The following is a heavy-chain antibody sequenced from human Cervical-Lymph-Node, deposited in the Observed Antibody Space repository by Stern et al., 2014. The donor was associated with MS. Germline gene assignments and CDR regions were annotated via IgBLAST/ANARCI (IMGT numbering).Heavy chain of an antibody. V-gene: IGHV1-46*03. D-gene: IGHD6-13*01. CDR3: AREVAAAGYYYYGMDV. CDR2: INPSGGST. J-gene: IGHJ6*02. CDR1: GYTFTSYY. Sequence: QVQLVQSVAEVKKPGASVKVSCKASGYTFTSYYMHWVRQAPGQGLEWMGIINPSGGSTSYAQKFQGRVTMTRDTSTSTVYMELSSLRSEDTAVYYCAREVAAAGYYYYGMDVWGQGTTVTVSS.